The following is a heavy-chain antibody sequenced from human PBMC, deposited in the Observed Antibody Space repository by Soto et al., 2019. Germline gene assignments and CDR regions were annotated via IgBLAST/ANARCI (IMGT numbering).Heavy chain of an antibody. CDR1: GYSFTSYW. Sequence: PGESLKISCKGSGYSFTSYWIGWVRQMPGKGLEWMGIIYPGDSDTRYSPSFQGQVTISADKSISTAYLQWSSLKASDTAMYYCARRVSLAATPSLYVFDIWAQGTMVTFSS. CDR3: ARRVSLAATPSLYVFDI. CDR2: IYPGDSDT. J-gene: IGHJ3*02. D-gene: IGHD2-15*01. V-gene: IGHV5-51*01.